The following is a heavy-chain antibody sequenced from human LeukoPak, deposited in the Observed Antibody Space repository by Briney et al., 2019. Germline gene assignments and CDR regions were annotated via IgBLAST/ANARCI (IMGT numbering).Heavy chain of an antibody. CDR2: ISGSDTT. J-gene: IGHJ3*02. Sequence: PGGSLRLSCAASGFTFSSYAMSWARQAPGKGLEWVSGISGSDTTYYADSVRGRFTISRDYSKNTLFLQINSLRAEDTAVYYCAKLSRGSAVVNDAFDIWGHGTMVTVSS. CDR3: AKLSRGSAVVNDAFDI. D-gene: IGHD2-21*01. V-gene: IGHV3-23*01. CDR1: GFTFSSYA.